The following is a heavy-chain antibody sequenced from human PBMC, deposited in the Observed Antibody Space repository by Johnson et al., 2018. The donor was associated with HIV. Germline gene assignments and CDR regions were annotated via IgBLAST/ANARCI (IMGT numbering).Heavy chain of an antibody. CDR1: GFIFSSYW. J-gene: IGHJ3*02. V-gene: IGHV3-74*02. CDR2: MTNDGRT. CDR3: VRGQSPLYDAFDI. Sequence: VQLVESGGDLVQPGGSLRLSCAASGFIFSSYWMHWVRQAPGKGLVWVSRMTNDGRTSYADSVKGRFTISRDNAKNTLSLQMNSLRVEDTAMYYCVRGQSPLYDAFDIWGHGTMVTVSS.